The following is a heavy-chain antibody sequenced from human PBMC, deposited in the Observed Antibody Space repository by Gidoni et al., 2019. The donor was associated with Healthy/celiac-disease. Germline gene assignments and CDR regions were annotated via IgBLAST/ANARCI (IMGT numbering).Heavy chain of an antibody. Sequence: QVQLVESGGGVVQPGRSLRLSCAASGFTFSSYAMHWVRQAPGKGLEWVAVISYDGSNKYYADSVKGRFTISRDNSKNTLYLQMNSLRAEDTAVYYCARDKISSYGAVDYWGQGTLVTVSS. J-gene: IGHJ4*02. V-gene: IGHV3-30-3*01. CDR1: GFTFSSYA. D-gene: IGHD5-18*01. CDR3: ARDKISSYGAVDY. CDR2: ISYDGSNK.